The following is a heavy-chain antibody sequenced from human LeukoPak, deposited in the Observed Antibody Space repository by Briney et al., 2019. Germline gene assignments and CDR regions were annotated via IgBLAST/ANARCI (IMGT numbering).Heavy chain of an antibody. J-gene: IGHJ4*02. CDR2: ISSNGGST. Sequence: GGSLRLSCSASGFTFSSYAMHWVRQAPGKGLEYVSAISSNGGSTYYADSVKGRFTISRDNSKNTLYLKMSSLRAEDTAVYYCVKDGDTAMVTFDYWGQGTLVTVSS. CDR3: VKDGDTAMVTFDY. V-gene: IGHV3-64D*06. CDR1: GFTFSSYA. D-gene: IGHD5-18*01.